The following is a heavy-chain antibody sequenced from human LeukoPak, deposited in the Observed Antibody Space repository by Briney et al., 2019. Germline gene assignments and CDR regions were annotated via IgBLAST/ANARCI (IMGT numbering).Heavy chain of an antibody. V-gene: IGHV1-46*01. Sequence: GASVKVSCKASGYTFSNYYIHWVRQAPGQGLEWMGIINASGGSTSYAQKFQGRVTMTRDTSTSTVYMELSSLRSEDTAVYYCAGSSHQRNWFDPWGQGTLVTVSS. CDR1: GYTFSNYY. CDR3: AGSSHQRNWFDP. CDR2: INASGGST. D-gene: IGHD1-26*01. J-gene: IGHJ5*02.